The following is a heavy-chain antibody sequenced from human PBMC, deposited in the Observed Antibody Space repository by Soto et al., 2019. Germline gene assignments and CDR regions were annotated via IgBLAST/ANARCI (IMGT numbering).Heavy chain of an antibody. CDR2: INHSGST. D-gene: IGHD3-10*01. CDR3: ARATGDTMVRAIDY. V-gene: IGHV4-34*01. CDR1: GGSFSGYY. Sequence: SETLSLTCAVSGGSFSGYYWSWIRQPPGKGLEWIGEINHSGSTNYNPSLKSRVTISVDTSKNQFSLKLSSVTAADTAVYYCARATGDTMVRAIDYWGQGTLVTVSS. J-gene: IGHJ4*02.